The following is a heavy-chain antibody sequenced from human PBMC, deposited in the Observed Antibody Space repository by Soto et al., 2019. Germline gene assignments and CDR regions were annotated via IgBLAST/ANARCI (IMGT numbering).Heavy chain of an antibody. CDR1: GFTFSGHW. V-gene: IGHV3-74*01. D-gene: IGHD2-15*01. CDR2: ISSDGSSA. J-gene: IGHJ4*02. Sequence: EVQLVESGGGLVQPGGSLRLSCGASGFTFSGHWMHWVRQAPGKGLVWVSRISSDGSSADYADSVKGRFTISRDNTKNTLYLQMNSLRAEDTALYSCARVLYCSGGGCYSNFDYWGQGTLVTVSS. CDR3: ARVLYCSGGGCYSNFDY.